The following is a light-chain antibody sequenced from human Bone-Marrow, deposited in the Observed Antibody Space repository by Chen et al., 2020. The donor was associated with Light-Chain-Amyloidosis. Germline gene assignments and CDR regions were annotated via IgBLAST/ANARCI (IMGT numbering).Light chain of an antibody. CDR1: NIGSTS. J-gene: IGLJ3*02. CDR3: QVWDRSSARPV. Sequence: SYVLTQPSSVSVAPGQTATIACGGNNIGSTSVPWYQQPPGQAPLLVVYDDSDRPSGTPERWSGSNAGNTATLTISRGEAGDEADEYGQVWDRSSARPVFGGGTKLTGL. V-gene: IGLV3-21*02. CDR2: DDS.